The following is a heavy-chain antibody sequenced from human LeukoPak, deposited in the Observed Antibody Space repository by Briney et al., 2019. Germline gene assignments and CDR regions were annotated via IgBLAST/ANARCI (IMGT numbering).Heavy chain of an antibody. Sequence: GGSLTLSCPASGFTFSTYGMHWVRPVPGRGLEWVAFMRNDGSSKYYADSVKGRLTISRDNSKNTLYLQMNSLRAEDTAVYYCAKDLSDPVMVIESWGQGTLVTVSS. CDR3: AKDLSDPVMVIES. CDR1: GFTFSTYG. CDR2: MRNDGSSK. D-gene: IGHD5-18*01. V-gene: IGHV3-30*02. J-gene: IGHJ4*02.